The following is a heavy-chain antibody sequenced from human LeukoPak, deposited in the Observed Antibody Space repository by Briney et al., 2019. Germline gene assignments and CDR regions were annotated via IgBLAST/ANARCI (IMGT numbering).Heavy chain of an antibody. V-gene: IGHV1-46*01. Sequence: AASVKVSCKASGYTFTSYYMHWVRQAPGQGLEWMGIINPSGGSTSYAQKFQGRVTMTRDTSTSTVYMELSSLRSEDTAVYYCARSPLDYYGSGSYYFFDYWGQGTLVTVSS. J-gene: IGHJ4*02. CDR3: ARSPLDYYGSGSYYFFDY. CDR1: GYTFTSYY. CDR2: INPSGGST. D-gene: IGHD3-10*01.